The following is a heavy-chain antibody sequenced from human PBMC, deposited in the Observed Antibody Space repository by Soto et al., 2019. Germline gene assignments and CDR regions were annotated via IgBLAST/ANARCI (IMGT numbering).Heavy chain of an antibody. J-gene: IGHJ4*02. CDR3: AGLDHWRLVNY. Sequence: QVQLLESGPGLVKPSDTLSLTCTVSGDSITTRYWSWIRQPPVKGVEWIGYIYNTGDNYNPSLMRRASMSLDTSKNLVSLRLRSVTAADTAVYYFAGLDHWRLVNYWARGNLVTVSS. V-gene: IGHV4-59*07. D-gene: IGHD6-6*01. CDR1: GDSITTRY. CDR2: IYNTGD.